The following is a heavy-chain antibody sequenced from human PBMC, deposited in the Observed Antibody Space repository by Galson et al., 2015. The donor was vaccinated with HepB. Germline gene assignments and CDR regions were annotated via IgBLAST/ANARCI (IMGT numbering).Heavy chain of an antibody. CDR3: ARGDPTYYYDSSGHYGGY. D-gene: IGHD3-22*01. Sequence: SVKVSCKASGYTFTGYYMHWVRQAPGQGLEWMGWINPNSGGTNYAQKFQGWVTMTRDTSISTAYMELSRLRSDDTAVYYCARGDPTYYYDSSGHYGGYWGQGTLVTVSS. V-gene: IGHV1-2*04. CDR2: INPNSGGT. CDR1: GYTFTGYY. J-gene: IGHJ4*02.